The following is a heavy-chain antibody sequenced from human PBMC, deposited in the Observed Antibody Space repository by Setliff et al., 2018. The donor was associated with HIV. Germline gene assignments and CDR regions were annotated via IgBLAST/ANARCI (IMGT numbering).Heavy chain of an antibody. Sequence: SVKVSCKASGGTFSSYAISWVRQAPGQGLEWMGGIIPIFGTANYAQKFQGRVTITADESTSTVYMELTRLRSEDTAVYYCARTLGYCSGGSCYLDYWGQGTLVTVSS. CDR2: IIPIFGTA. CDR3: ARTLGYCSGGSCYLDY. CDR1: GGTFSSYA. J-gene: IGHJ4*02. D-gene: IGHD2-15*01. V-gene: IGHV1-69*13.